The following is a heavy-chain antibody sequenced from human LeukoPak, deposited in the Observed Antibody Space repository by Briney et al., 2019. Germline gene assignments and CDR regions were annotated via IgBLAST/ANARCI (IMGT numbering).Heavy chain of an antibody. CDR1: VGSISSYY. CDR3: ARFKVPHAFDI. V-gene: IGHV4-59*01. Sequence: SETLSLTCTLSVGSISSYYWSWIRQPPGTGLEGIGYIYYSGSTTYNPALKSRVTISVDTSKNQLSLKLSSVTAADTAVYYCARFKVPHAFDIWGEGTMVTVSS. CDR2: IYYSGST. J-gene: IGHJ3*02. D-gene: IGHD4/OR15-4a*01.